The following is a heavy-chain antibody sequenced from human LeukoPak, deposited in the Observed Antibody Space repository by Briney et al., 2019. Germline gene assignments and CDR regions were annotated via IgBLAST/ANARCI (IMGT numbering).Heavy chain of an antibody. CDR2: VYYSGGT. CDR3: ARDIGIYPHVAFDI. J-gene: IGHJ3*02. Sequence: SETLSLTCTVSGGSIRSSDYYWGWIRQPPGKGLEWVGNVYYSGGTYYNPSLESRVTISVDTSMTQFSLRLTSVTAADTAVYCCARDIGIYPHVAFDIWGQGTLVTVSS. CDR1: GGSIRSSDYY. V-gene: IGHV4-39*07. D-gene: IGHD1-26*01.